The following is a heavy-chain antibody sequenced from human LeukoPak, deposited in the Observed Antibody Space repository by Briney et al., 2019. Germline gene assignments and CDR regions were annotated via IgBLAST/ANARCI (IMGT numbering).Heavy chain of an antibody. CDR2: IYPGDSDT. D-gene: IGHD6-13*01. V-gene: IGHV5-51*01. CDR3: ATVTIAAAGTSYYFDY. Sequence: GESLKISCKGSGYSFTSYWIGWVRQMPGKGLEWMGIIYPGDSDTRYSPSFQGQVTISADKFISTAYLQWSSLKASDTAMYYCATVTIAAAGTSYYFDYWGQGTLVTVSS. J-gene: IGHJ4*02. CDR1: GYSFTSYW.